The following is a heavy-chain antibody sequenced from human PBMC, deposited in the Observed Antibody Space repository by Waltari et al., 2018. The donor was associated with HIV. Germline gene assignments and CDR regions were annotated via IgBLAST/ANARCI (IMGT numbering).Heavy chain of an antibody. J-gene: IGHJ4*02. CDR2: KSYYGDNK. CDR1: GFTFSSYA. Sequence: QVQLVESGGGVVQPGRSLRLSCAASGFTFSSYAMHWVRQAPGKGGDGVAVKSYYGDNKYYADSVKGRFTISRDNSKNTLYLQMNSLRAEDTAVYYCAKGASGWSPGYWGQGTLVTVSS. CDR3: AKGASGWSPGY. D-gene: IGHD6-19*01. V-gene: IGHV3-30*18.